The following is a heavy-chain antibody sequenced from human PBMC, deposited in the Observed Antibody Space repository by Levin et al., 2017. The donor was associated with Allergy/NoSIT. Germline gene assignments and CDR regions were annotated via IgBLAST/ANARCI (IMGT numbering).Heavy chain of an antibody. Sequence: PGGSLRLSCAASGFSFVSHWMSWVRQAPGQGLEWVADIKEDGSKKNYVDPVKGRFTISRDNAKNSVYLQMNSLRVEDTGLYFCVRGPPAHYWTGVGPPSRPSDYYYGMDVWGQGTTVTVSS. D-gene: IGHD2-2*01. CDR1: GFSFVSHW. V-gene: IGHV3-7*01. CDR2: IKEDGSKK. CDR3: VRGPPAHYWTGVGPPSRPSDYYYGMDV. J-gene: IGHJ6*02.